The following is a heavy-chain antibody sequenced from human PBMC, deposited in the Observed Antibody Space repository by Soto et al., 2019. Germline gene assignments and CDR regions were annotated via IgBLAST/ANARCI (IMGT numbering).Heavy chain of an antibody. CDR1: GGTFSSYV. Sequence: QVQLVQSGAEVKKPGSSVKVSCKASGGTFSSYVIGWVRQAPGQGLEWMGGIIPLFGPTNYAQRFQGRVTITADESTRTAYMELSSLTSEDTAVYYCARDRRPYSSGLVVAFDVWGQGTMVTVSS. CDR2: IIPLFGPT. J-gene: IGHJ3*01. D-gene: IGHD6-19*01. V-gene: IGHV1-69*12. CDR3: ARDRRPYSSGLVVAFDV.